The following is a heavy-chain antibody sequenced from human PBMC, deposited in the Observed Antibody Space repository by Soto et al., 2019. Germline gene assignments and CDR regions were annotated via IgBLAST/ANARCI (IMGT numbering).Heavy chain of an antibody. CDR1: GGSISSSSYY. V-gene: IGHV4-39*01. Sequence: SETLSLTCTVSGGSISSSSYYWGWIRRPPGKGLEWIGSIYYSGSTYYNPSLKSRVTISVDTSKNQFSLKLSSVTAADTAVYYCARRANGFLEPFDYWGQGTLVTVSS. J-gene: IGHJ4*02. D-gene: IGHD3-3*01. CDR3: ARRANGFLEPFDY. CDR2: IYYSGST.